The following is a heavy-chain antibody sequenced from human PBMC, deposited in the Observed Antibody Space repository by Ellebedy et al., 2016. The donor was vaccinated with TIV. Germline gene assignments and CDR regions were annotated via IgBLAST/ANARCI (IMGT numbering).Heavy chain of an antibody. CDR3: ARDQWLGRAYYFDY. Sequence: LSLTCAASGFTFSNYWMTWVRQAPGKGLEWVANIKQDGSEKYYVDSVKGRFSISRDNVKNSMYLQMNSLRDEDTAVYYCARDQWLGRAYYFDYWGQGTLLTVTS. J-gene: IGHJ4*02. CDR1: GFTFSNYW. CDR2: IKQDGSEK. V-gene: IGHV3-7*01. D-gene: IGHD6-19*01.